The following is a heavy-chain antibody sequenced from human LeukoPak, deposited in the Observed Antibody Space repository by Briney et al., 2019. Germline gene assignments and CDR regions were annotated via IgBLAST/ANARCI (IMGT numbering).Heavy chain of an antibody. J-gene: IGHJ3*02. CDR2: INTDGSGT. CDR1: GFTFSSLA. D-gene: IGHD1-1*01. CDR3: ARGNAHVFDI. V-gene: IGHV3-74*01. Sequence: AGGSLRLSCAASGFTFSSLAMHWVRQAPGKGLVWVSRINTDGSGTSYADSVKGRFTISRDNAKNTLYLQMNSLRAEDTAVYYCARGNAHVFDIWGQGKMATVSS.